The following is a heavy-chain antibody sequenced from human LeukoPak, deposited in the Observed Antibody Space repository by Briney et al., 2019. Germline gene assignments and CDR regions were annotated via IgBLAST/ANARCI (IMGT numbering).Heavy chain of an antibody. V-gene: IGHV3-74*01. CDR1: GFTFSSSW. D-gene: IGHD6-6*01. CDR3: ERRSSFDY. J-gene: IGHJ4*02. CDR2: INSDGSTT. Sequence: PGGSLRLSCAASGFTFSSSWRQWVRQAPGKGLVWVSRINSDGSTTNYADSVKGRFTISRDNAKNTLYLLMNSLRAEDSAVYYCERRSSFDYWGQGSLVTVSS.